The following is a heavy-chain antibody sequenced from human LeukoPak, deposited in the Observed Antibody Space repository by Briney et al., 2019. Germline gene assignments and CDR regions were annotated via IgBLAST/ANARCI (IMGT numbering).Heavy chain of an antibody. Sequence: GASVKVSCKASGYTFSGYYLHWVRQAPGQGLEWMGRINPNSGGTNYAQKFQGRVTMTRDTSISTAYMELSRLRSDDTAMYYCAIAYDFWRGFLWDYWGQGTLVTVSS. CDR1: GYTFSGYY. CDR2: INPNSGGT. CDR3: AIAYDFWRGFLWDY. V-gene: IGHV1-2*06. D-gene: IGHD3-3*01. J-gene: IGHJ4*02.